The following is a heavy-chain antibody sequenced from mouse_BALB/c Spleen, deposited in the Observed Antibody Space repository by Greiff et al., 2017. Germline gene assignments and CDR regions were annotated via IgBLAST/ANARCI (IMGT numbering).Heavy chain of an antibody. CDR2: INPSSGYT. Sequence: QVQLQQSGAELARPGASVKMSCKASGYTFTSYTMHWVKQRPGQGLEWIGYINPSSGYTEYNQKFKDKTTLTADKSSSTAYMQLSSLTSEDSAVYYCALARATSTLDYWGQGTTLTVSS. CDR1: GYTFTSYT. J-gene: IGHJ2*01. D-gene: IGHD3-1*01. CDR3: ALARATSTLDY. V-gene: IGHV1-4*02.